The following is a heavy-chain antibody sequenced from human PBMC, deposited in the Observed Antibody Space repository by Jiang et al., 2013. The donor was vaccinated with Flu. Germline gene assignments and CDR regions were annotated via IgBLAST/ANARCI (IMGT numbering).Heavy chain of an antibody. D-gene: IGHD6-13*01. CDR3: ARAMAAAESY. Sequence: SGGGLVQPGGSLRLSCAASGFTLSSYWMTWVRQAPGKGLEWVANIKQDGSEKYYVASVKGRFTISRDNAKNSLYLQMNSLRAEDTAVYYCARAMAAAESYWGQGTLVTVSS. J-gene: IGHJ4*02. V-gene: IGHV3-7*01. CDR1: GFTLSSYW. CDR2: IKQDGSEK.